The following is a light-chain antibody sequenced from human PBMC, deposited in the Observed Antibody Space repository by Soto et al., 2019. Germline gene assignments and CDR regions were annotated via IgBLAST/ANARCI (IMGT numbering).Light chain of an antibody. CDR3: QHYARSVFT. V-gene: IGKV3-11*01. CDR1: QRTDSL. J-gene: IGKJ3*01. Sequence: EIVLTQSPDTLSLSPGERATLSCRAGQRTDSLLAWYQKKPGQAPRLLIYDASYRATGVPARFIGGGSGTDFTLTITSLEPEDFGVYYCQHYARSVFTFGPGTKVEIK. CDR2: DAS.